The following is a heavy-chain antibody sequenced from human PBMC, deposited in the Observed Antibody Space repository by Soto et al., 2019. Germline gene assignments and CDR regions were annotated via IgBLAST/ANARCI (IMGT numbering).Heavy chain of an antibody. D-gene: IGHD1-26*01. CDR1: GGVFRNYA. Sequence: QVQLVQSGAEVKKPGSSVKVSCKASGGVFRNYAINWVRQAPGQGLEWMGGIIPVFGTADYPQKFQGRVTTTADAPTTTAYMELTSLKTGDTAVYFCARDRWGSYSFDSWGQGTLVTVAS. CDR2: IIPVFGTA. J-gene: IGHJ5*01. V-gene: IGHV1-69*01. CDR3: ARDRWGSYSFDS.